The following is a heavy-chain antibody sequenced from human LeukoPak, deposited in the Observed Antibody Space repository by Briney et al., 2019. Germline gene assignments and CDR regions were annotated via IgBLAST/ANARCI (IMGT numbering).Heavy chain of an antibody. CDR1: GGTFSSYA. CDR3: ARDPPGYCSGGSCYPTHFDY. CDR2: IIPIFGTA. J-gene: IGHJ4*02. D-gene: IGHD2-15*01. V-gene: IGHV1-69*06. Sequence: GASVKVSCKASGGTFSSYAISWVRQAPGQGLEWMGGIIPIFGTANYAQKFQGRVTITADKSTSTAYMELSRLRSDDTAVYYCARDPPGYCSGGSCYPTHFDYWGQGTLVTVSS.